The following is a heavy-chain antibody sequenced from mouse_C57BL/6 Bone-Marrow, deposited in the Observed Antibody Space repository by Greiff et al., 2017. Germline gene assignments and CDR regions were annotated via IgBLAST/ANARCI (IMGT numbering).Heavy chain of an antibody. CDR3: ARGGWLLPDAFAY. J-gene: IGHJ3*01. Sequence: QVQLQQSGPELVKPGASVKISCKASGYSFTSYYIHWVKQRPGQGLEWIGWIYPGSGNTKYNEKFKGKATLTADTSSSTAYMQLSSLTSEDSAVYYCARGGWLLPDAFAYWGQGTLVTVSA. D-gene: IGHD2-3*01. CDR1: GYSFTSYY. CDR2: IYPGSGNT. V-gene: IGHV1-66*01.